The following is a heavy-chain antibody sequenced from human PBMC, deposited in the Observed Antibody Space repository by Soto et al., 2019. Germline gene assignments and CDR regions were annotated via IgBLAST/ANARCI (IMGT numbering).Heavy chain of an antibody. CDR3: AKARPWDRSDYYYYGMDV. CDR1: GFTFDDYA. J-gene: IGHJ6*02. V-gene: IGHV3-9*01. Sequence: SLRLSCAAPGFTFDDYAMHWVRQAPGKGLEWVSGISWNSGSIGYADSVKGRFTISRDNAKNSLYLQMNSLRAEDTALYYCAKARPWDRSDYYYYGMDVWGQGTTVTVSS. CDR2: ISWNSGSI. D-gene: IGHD3-16*02.